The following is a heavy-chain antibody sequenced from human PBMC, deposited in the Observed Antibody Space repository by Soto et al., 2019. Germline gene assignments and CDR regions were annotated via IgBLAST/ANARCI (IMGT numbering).Heavy chain of an antibody. Sequence: EVQLLESGGGLGQPGGSLRLSCAASGFTFSSYAMSWVRQAPGKGLEWVSAISGSGGSTYYPDSVKVRFTIAIDNSKNTLYLQMNSLRAEDTGVYYCASSSGYSAFWGQGTLLTVSS. D-gene: IGHD3-3*01. CDR2: ISGSGGST. CDR3: ASSSGYSAF. J-gene: IGHJ4*02. V-gene: IGHV3-23*01. CDR1: GFTFSSYA.